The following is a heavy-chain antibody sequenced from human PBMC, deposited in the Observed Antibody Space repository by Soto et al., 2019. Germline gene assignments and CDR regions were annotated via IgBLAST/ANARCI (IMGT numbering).Heavy chain of an antibody. CDR2: ISSSSSYT. CDR3: ARDHIVVVPHYYYYYGMDV. V-gene: IGHV3-11*05. D-gene: IGHD2-2*01. Sequence: GGSLRLSCAASGFTFSDYYMSWIRQAPGKGLEWVSYISSSSSYTNYADSVKGRFTISRDNAKNSLYLQMNSLRAEDTAVYYCARDHIVVVPHYYYYYGMDVWGQGTTVTVSS. J-gene: IGHJ6*02. CDR1: GFTFSDYY.